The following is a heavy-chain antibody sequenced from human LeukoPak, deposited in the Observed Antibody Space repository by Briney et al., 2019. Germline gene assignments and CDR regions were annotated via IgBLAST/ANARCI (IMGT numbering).Heavy chain of an antibody. V-gene: IGHV4-59*01. CDR2: MYYSGST. D-gene: IGHD3-10*01. Sequence: PSETLSLTCTVSGGSISSYYWSWIRQPPGKGLEWIGYMYYSGSTNYNPSLKSRVIISEDTSKNQFSLKLSSVTAADTAVYYCARCGSGSSVYFDYWGQGTLVTVSS. CDR1: GGSISSYY. J-gene: IGHJ4*02. CDR3: ARCGSGSSVYFDY.